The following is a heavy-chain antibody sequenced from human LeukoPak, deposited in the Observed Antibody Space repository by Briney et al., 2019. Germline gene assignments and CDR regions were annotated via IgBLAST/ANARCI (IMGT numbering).Heavy chain of an antibody. Sequence: GGSLRLSCAASGFTFSSYSMNWVRQAPGKGLEWVSYISSSSSTIYYADSVKGRFTISRDNAKNSLYLQMNSLGAEDTAVYYCARDTGTMVRGVTPLASWGQGTLVTVSS. V-gene: IGHV3-48*01. CDR1: GFTFSSYS. CDR2: ISSSSSTI. D-gene: IGHD3-10*01. CDR3: ARDTGTMVRGVTPLAS. J-gene: IGHJ5*02.